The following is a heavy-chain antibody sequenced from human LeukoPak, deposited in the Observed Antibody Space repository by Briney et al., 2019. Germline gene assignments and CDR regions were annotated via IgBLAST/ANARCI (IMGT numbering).Heavy chain of an antibody. Sequence: LXXTXSGGSXXXYYWXWIRQPPGKGLEWIGYIYYSGSTNYNPSLKSRVTISVDTSKNQFSLKLSSVTAADTAVYYCARERDGYRNFDYWGQGTLVTVSS. CDR2: IYYSGST. CDR1: GGSXXXYY. D-gene: IGHD5-24*01. V-gene: IGHV4-59*01. J-gene: IGHJ4*02. CDR3: ARERDGYRNFDY.